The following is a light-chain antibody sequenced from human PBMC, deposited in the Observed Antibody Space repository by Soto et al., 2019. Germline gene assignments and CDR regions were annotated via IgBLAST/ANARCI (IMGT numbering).Light chain of an antibody. V-gene: IGKV1-8*01. CDR1: PGISSY. CDR3: QQYYSYLSIT. CDR2: AAS. Sequence: AIRMTQSPSSLSASTGDRFTITCRASPGISSYLDWYQQKPGKAPKLLIYAASTLQSGVPSRFSGSGSGTDFTLTISCLQSEDFATYYCQQYYSYLSITFGQGTRLEIK. J-gene: IGKJ5*01.